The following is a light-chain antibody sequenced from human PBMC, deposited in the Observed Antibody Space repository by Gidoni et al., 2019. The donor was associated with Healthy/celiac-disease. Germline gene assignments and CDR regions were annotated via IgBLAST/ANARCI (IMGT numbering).Light chain of an antibody. Sequence: DIQMTQSPSSLSASVGDRVTITCRASQGISNSLAWYQQKPGKAPKLLLYAASRLESGVPSRFSGSGSGTDYTLTISSLQPEDFATYYCQHSWTFGQGTKVEIK. J-gene: IGKJ1*01. CDR3: QHSWT. V-gene: IGKV1-NL1*01. CDR1: QGISNS. CDR2: AAS.